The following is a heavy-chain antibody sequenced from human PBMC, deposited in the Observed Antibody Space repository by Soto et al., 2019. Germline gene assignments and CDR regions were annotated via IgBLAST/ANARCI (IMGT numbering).Heavy chain of an antibody. J-gene: IGHJ3*02. CDR1: GFTFSSYA. V-gene: IGHV3-23*01. CDR2: ISGSGGST. CDR3: AKSTMIVVALDAFDI. Sequence: PGGSLRLSCAASGFTFSSYAMSWVRQAPGKGLEWVSAISGSGGSTYYADSVKGRFTISRDNSKNTLYLQMKSLRAEDTAVYYCAKSTMIVVALDAFDIWGQGTMVTVSS. D-gene: IGHD3-22*01.